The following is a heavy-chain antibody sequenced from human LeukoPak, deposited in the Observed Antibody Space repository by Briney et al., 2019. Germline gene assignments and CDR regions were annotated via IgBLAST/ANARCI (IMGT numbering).Heavy chain of an antibody. D-gene: IGHD3-22*01. Sequence: SETLSLTCSVSGGSISSYYWSWIRQPPGKGLEWIGYIYYSGSTNYNPSLKSRVTISVDTSKNQFSLKLSSVTAADTAVYYCARLSGDSSGYYDAFDIWGQGTMVTVSS. V-gene: IGHV4-59*08. CDR1: GGSISSYY. CDR3: ARLSGDSSGYYDAFDI. J-gene: IGHJ3*02. CDR2: IYYSGST.